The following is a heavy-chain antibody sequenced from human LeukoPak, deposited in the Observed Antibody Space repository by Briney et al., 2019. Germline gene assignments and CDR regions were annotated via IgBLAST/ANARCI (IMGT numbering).Heavy chain of an antibody. D-gene: IGHD3-16*01. J-gene: IGHJ4*02. CDR1: GGSISRGGFY. CDR2: VFYSGST. V-gene: IGHV4-31*03. Sequence: SQTLSLTCTVSGGSISRGGFYWSWLRQPPGKGLEWIGFVFYSGSTYYNPSLKGRITISVETSKNQFSLNVDYVPVAGTAVYYCARSIYDYVVHFYYWGQGTLVTVSS. CDR3: ARSIYDYVVHFYY.